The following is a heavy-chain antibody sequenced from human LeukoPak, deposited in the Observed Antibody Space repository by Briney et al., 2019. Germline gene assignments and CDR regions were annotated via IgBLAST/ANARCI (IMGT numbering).Heavy chain of an antibody. CDR3: ARDGVDTAMAYGMDV. CDR2: IIPIFGTA. J-gene: IGHJ6*02. V-gene: IGHV1-69*13. CDR1: GGTFSSYA. D-gene: IGHD5-18*01. Sequence: ASVKVSFKASGGTFSSYAISWVRQAPGQGLEWMGGIIPIFGTANYAQKFQGRVTITADESTSTAYMELSSLRSEDTAVYYCARDGVDTAMAYGMDVWGQGTTVTVSS.